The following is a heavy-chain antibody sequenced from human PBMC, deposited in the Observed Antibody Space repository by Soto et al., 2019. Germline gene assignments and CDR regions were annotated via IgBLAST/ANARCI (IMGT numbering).Heavy chain of an antibody. V-gene: IGHV4-59*01. CDR3: ARVARRNNWNSYNWFDP. CDR2: IYYSGST. D-gene: IGHD1-7*01. CDR1: GGSISSYY. J-gene: IGHJ5*02. Sequence: QVQLQESGPGLVKPSETLSLTCTVSGGSISSYYWSWIRQPPGKGLEWIGYIYYSGSTNYNPSLKSRVTISVDTSKNQFSLKLSSVTAADTAVYYCARVARRNNWNSYNWFDPWGQGTLVTVSS.